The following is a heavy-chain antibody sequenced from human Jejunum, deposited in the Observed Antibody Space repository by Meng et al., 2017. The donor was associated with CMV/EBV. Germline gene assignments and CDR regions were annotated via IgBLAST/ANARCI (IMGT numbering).Heavy chain of an antibody. J-gene: IGHJ4*02. Sequence: LKISCAASGFNFKDYWMDWVRQAPGRGLEWVANIRYDGGERYYVNSVEGRFFIYRDNARNSLYLQMNSLRAEDSAIYYCTRALDYWGQGTRVTVSS. V-gene: IGHV3-7*04. CDR1: GFNFKDYW. CDR2: IRYDGGER. CDR3: TRALDY.